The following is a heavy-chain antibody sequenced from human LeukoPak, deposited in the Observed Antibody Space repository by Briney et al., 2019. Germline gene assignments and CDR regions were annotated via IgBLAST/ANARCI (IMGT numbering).Heavy chain of an antibody. CDR1: GFTFSSYS. Sequence: GGSLRLSCAASGFTFSSYSMNWVRQAPGKGLEWVSYISSSSSTIYYADSVKGRFTVSRDNSKNTLYLQMSSLRAEDTAVYYCAKAAHYGSGSYYSDYWGRGTLVTVSP. D-gene: IGHD3-10*01. CDR2: ISSSSSTI. J-gene: IGHJ4*02. CDR3: AKAAHYGSGSYYSDY. V-gene: IGHV3-48*01.